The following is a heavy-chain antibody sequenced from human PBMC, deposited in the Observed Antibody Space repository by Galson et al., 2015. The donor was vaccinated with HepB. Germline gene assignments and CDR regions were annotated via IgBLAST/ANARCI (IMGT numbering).Heavy chain of an antibody. CDR3: AKGNRRYCSSTSCYYLDY. D-gene: IGHD2-2*01. CDR2: ISGSGGST. CDR1: GFTFSSYA. V-gene: IGHV3-23*01. Sequence: SLRLSCAASGFTFSSYAMSWVRQAPGKGLEWASAISGSGGSTYYADSVKGRFTISRDNSKNTLYLQMNSLRAEDTAVYYCAKGNRRYCSSTSCYYLDYWGQGTLVTVSS. J-gene: IGHJ4*02.